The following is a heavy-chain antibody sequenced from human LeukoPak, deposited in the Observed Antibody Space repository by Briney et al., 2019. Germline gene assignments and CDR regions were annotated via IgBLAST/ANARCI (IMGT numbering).Heavy chain of an antibody. CDR1: GYSFTGYY. J-gene: IGHJ4*02. Sequence: ASVKVSCKASGYSFTGYYIHWVRQAPGQGLEWMGWINPNSGGTNYAQKFQGWVTMTRDTSISTAYMELSRLRSDDTAVYYCARGARIVVAGPEGSFDYWGQGTLVTVSS. CDR3: ARGARIVVAGPEGSFDY. D-gene: IGHD6-19*01. V-gene: IGHV1-2*04. CDR2: INPNSGGT.